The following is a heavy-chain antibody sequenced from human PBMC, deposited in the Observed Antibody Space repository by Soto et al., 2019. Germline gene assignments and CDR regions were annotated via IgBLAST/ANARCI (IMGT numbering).Heavy chain of an antibody. Sequence: QVQLVQSGAEVKKPGSSVKVSCKASGGTFSSYAISWVRQAPGQGLEWRGGSIPIFGTANYAQKFQGRGTINADESTSTAYMELRSLTSKDTAVYYFARAWSSGGYSYGSGFDYWGQGTMVPVSS. CDR2: SIPIFGTA. D-gene: IGHD5-18*01. CDR3: ARAWSSGGYSYGSGFDY. J-gene: IGHJ4*02. V-gene: IGHV1-69*12. CDR1: GGTFSSYA.